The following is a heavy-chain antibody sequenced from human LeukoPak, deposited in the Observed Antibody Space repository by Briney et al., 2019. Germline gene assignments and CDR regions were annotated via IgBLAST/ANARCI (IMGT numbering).Heavy chain of an antibody. J-gene: IGHJ4*02. CDR1: GFTFSSYG. V-gene: IGHV3-30*18. CDR3: AKGLAGSSKTGIDY. CDR2: ISYDGSNK. Sequence: GGSLRLSCAASGFTFSSYGMHWARQAPGKGLEWVAVISYDGSNKHYADSVKGRFTISRDNPKNTLYLQMNSLRAEDTAVYYCAKGLAGSSKTGIDYWGQGTLVTVSS. D-gene: IGHD6-6*01.